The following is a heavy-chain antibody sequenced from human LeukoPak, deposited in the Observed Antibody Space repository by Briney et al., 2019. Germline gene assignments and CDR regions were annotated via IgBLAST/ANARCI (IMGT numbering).Heavy chain of an antibody. J-gene: IGHJ3*01. CDR1: GFAFDDSA. D-gene: IGHD3-22*01. Sequence: AGGSLRLSCAASGFAFDDSAMHWVRQAPGKGLGWVSGISWNSGGIGYADSVKGRLTIFRDNAKNSLYLQMNSLRAEDTALYYCAKDIRYHDSRSNYHDAFDLWGQGTLVTVSS. V-gene: IGHV3-9*01. CDR3: AKDIRYHDSRSNYHDAFDL. CDR2: ISWNSGGI.